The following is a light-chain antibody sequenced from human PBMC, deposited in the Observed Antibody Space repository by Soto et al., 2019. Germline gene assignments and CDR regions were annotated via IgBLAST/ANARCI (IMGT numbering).Light chain of an antibody. V-gene: IGKV1-5*01. CDR2: DAS. CDR3: QQYNSYSWT. J-gene: IGKJ1*01. Sequence: DIPMTQSPSTLSASVGDRVTITCRASQSISSWLAWYQQKPGKAPKLLIYDASSLESGVPSRVSGSGSGTEFTLTISSLQPDDFATYYCQQYNSYSWTFGQGTKVEI. CDR1: QSISSW.